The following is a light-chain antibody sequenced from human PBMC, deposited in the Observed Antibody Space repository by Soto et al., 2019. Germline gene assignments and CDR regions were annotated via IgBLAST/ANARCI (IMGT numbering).Light chain of an antibody. CDR3: NSFRVSHLYV. J-gene: IGLJ1*01. V-gene: IGLV2-14*01. CDR1: SSDIGGYNA. CDR2: EVT. Sequence: QSALTQPGSVSGSPGQTITISCTGTSSDIGGYNAVSWYQHHPGKAPKLIIYEVTHRPSGVSDRFSASKSGNTASLTISGLQAEDEADYYCNSFRVSHLYVFGTGTKLTVL.